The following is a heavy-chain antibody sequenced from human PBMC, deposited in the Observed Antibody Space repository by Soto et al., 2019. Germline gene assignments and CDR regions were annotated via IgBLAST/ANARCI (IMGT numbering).Heavy chain of an antibody. J-gene: IGHJ6*02. V-gene: IGHV1-8*01. D-gene: IGHD6-19*01. CDR2: MNPNSGNT. CDR3: ARVATGYSSGQSGYYGMDV. CDR1: GYTFTSYD. Sequence: QVQLVQSGAEVKKPGASVKVSCKASGYTFTSYDINWVRQATGQGLEWMGWMNPNSGNTGYAQKFRGRVTMTRNTSISTAYMELSSLRSEDTAVYYCARVATGYSSGQSGYYGMDVWGQGTTVTVSS.